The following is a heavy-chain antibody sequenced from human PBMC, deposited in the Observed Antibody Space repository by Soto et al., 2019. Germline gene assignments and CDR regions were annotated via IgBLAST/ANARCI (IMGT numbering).Heavy chain of an antibody. Sequence: QVELVQSGAEVKKPGSSVKVSCKASGGTFSSYAISWVRQAPGQGLEWMGGIIPIFGTADYAQKFQGRVTITADESTSTAYMELSSLRSEDTAVYYCARQGDPGGYYYYGMDVWGQGTTVTVSS. J-gene: IGHJ6*02. D-gene: IGHD2-21*02. V-gene: IGHV1-69*12. CDR3: ARQGDPGGYYYYGMDV. CDR2: IIPIFGTA. CDR1: GGTFSSYA.